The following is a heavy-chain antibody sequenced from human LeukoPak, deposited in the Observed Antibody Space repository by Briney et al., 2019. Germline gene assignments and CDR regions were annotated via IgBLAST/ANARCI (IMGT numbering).Heavy chain of an antibody. CDR3: AKGGNSGYDYFDY. CDR1: GFTFSSYG. CDR2: IWYDGSNK. D-gene: IGHD5-12*01. V-gene: IGHV3-33*03. J-gene: IGHJ4*02. Sequence: PGGSLRLSCAASGFTFSSYGTHWVRQAPGKGLEWVAVIWYDGSNKYYADPVKGRFTISRDNSKNTLYLQMNSLRAEDTAVYYCAKGGNSGYDYFDYWGQGTLVTVSS.